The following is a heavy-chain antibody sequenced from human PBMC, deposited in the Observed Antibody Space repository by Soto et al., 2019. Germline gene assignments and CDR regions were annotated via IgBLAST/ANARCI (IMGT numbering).Heavy chain of an antibody. CDR1: GFTVSSNY. D-gene: IGHD3-22*01. V-gene: IGHV3-53*01. CDR3: ERGLSYYDSSGYYLGADAFDI. J-gene: IGHJ3*02. Sequence: GGSLRLSCAASGFTVSSNYMSWVRQAPGKGLEWVSVIYSGGSTYYADSVKGRFTISRDNSKNTLYLQMNSLRAEDTAVYYCERGLSYYDSSGYYLGADAFDIWGQGTMVTVSS. CDR2: IYSGGST.